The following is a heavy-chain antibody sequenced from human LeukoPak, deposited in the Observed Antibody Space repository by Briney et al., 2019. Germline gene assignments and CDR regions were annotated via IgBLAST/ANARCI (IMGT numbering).Heavy chain of an antibody. D-gene: IGHD4-4*01. CDR2: IWYDGSNK. CDR3: ARDLDYSSQDY. J-gene: IGHJ4*02. Sequence: GGSLRLSCAASGFTFSSYGMHWVRQAPGKGLEWVAVIWYDGSNKYYADSVKGRFTISRDNSKNTLYLQMNSLRAEDTAVYYCARDLDYSSQDYWGQGTLVTVSS. V-gene: IGHV3-33*01. CDR1: GFTFSSYG.